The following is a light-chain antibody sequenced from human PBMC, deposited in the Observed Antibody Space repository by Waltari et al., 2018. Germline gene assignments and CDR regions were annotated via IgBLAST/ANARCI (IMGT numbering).Light chain of an antibody. J-gene: IGKJ1*01. Sequence: EIVLTQSLGTLSLSPGERATLTCTASQSVGRSLAWYQQQPGRAPRLLIYATSNRATGIPDRFSASGSGTDFSLTISRLEPEDFALYYCQHYVRLPVTFGQGTKVEVK. CDR2: ATS. CDR1: QSVGRS. V-gene: IGKV3-20*01. CDR3: QHYVRLPVT.